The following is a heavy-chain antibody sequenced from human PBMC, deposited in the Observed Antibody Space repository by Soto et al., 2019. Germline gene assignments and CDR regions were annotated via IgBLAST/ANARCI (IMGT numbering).Heavy chain of an antibody. CDR3: ARAGQWEPLPY. Sequence: QVQLVQSGAEVKKPGASVKVSCKASGYTFANYGITWVRQAPGQGLEWMGWVSAYNRNTNYAQKFEDRVTMTTDTSTGTAYLDLKSRRSDDTATYFCARAGQWEPLPYWGQGTQVTVSS. CDR1: GYTFANYG. D-gene: IGHD1-26*01. J-gene: IGHJ4*02. CDR2: VSAYNRNT. V-gene: IGHV1-18*04.